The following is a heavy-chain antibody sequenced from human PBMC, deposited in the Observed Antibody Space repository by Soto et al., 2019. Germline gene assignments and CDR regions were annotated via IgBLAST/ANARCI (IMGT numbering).Heavy chain of an antibody. Sequence: GGSLRLSCAVSGFTFSSYGMLWVRQAPGKGLEWVAVIWYDGSNKYYADSVKGRFTISRDNSKNTLYLQMNSLRAEDTAVYYWARDSLRVTQAHSDGMDVWGQGTTVTVSS. D-gene: IGHD2-21*02. CDR3: ARDSLRVTQAHSDGMDV. J-gene: IGHJ6*02. CDR1: GFTFSSYG. CDR2: IWYDGSNK. V-gene: IGHV3-33*01.